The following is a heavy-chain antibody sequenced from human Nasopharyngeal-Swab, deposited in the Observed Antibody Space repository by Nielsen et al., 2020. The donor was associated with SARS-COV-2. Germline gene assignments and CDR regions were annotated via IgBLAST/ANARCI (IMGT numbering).Heavy chain of an antibody. V-gene: IGHV3-23*01. CDR3: AKGVGYGDTGCFDE. D-gene: IGHD4-17*01. Sequence: GGSLRLSCVASGFTYSTYAMSWVRQAPGKGLEWVSGISGSGGNTYYADSVKGRFTISRDNSMETLNLQMNSLRVEDTAVYYCAKGVGYGDTGCFDEWGQGTLVTASS. CDR2: ISGSGGNT. J-gene: IGHJ4*02. CDR1: GFTYSTYA.